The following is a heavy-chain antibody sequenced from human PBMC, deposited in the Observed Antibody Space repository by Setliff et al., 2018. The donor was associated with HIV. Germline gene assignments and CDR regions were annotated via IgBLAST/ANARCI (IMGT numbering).Heavy chain of an antibody. CDR2: IHHSGTA. D-gene: IGHD3-22*01. J-gene: IGHJ5*02. Sequence: SETLSLTCTVSGGSITRTPYYWGWIRQPPGKGLEWIGSIHHSGTAYDNPSLKSRVTISVDPSKNQIILRLSSVTAADTAVYYCASRIYYYDESRVLREEGFVPWGQGTLVTVSS. CDR3: ASRIYYYDESRVLREEGFVP. V-gene: IGHV4-39*01. CDR1: GGSITRTPYY.